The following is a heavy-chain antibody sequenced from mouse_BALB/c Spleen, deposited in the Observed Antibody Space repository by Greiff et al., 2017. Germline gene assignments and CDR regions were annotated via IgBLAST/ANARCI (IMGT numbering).Heavy chain of an antibody. CDR3: ARKGGMITTGFDY. CDR2: ISSGGST. V-gene: IGHV5-6-5*01. J-gene: IGHJ2*01. CDR1: GFTFSSYA. D-gene: IGHD2-4*01. Sequence: EVQGVESGGGLVKPGGSLKLSCAASGFTFSSYAMSWVRQTPEKRLEWVASISSGGSTYYPDSVKGRFTISRDNARNILYLQMSSLRSEDTAMYYCARKGGMITTGFDYWGQGTTLTVSS.